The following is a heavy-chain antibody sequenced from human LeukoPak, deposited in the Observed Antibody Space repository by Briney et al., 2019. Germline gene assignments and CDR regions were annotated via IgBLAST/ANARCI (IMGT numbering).Heavy chain of an antibody. CDR1: GFTFSSYA. Sequence: GGSLRLSCAASGFTFSSYAMSWVRQAPGKGLEWVAVISYDGSIKYYADSVKGRFTISRDNSKNTLYLQMNSLRAEDTAVYYCARSRSSGWRVYFDYWGQGTLVTVSS. CDR3: ARSRSSGWRVYFDY. J-gene: IGHJ4*02. D-gene: IGHD6-19*01. CDR2: ISYDGSIK. V-gene: IGHV3-30*03.